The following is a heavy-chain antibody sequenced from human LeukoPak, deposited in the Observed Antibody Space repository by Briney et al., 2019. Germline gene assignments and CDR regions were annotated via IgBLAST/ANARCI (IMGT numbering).Heavy chain of an antibody. J-gene: IGHJ4*02. CDR1: GGTFSSYA. D-gene: IGHD6-13*01. CDR2: IIPIFGTA. Sequence: GASVEVSCKASGGTFSSYAISWVRQAPGQGLEWMGGIIPIFGTANYAQKFQGRVTITADESTSTAYMELSSLRSEDTAVYYCAREIAAAGEGWYFDYWGQGTLVTVSS. V-gene: IGHV1-69*13. CDR3: AREIAAAGEGWYFDY.